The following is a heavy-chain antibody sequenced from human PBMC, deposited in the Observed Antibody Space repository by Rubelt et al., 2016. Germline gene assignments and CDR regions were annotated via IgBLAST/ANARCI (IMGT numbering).Heavy chain of an antibody. CDR1: GGSFSDYY. Sequence: QVQLQQWGAGLLKPSETLSLTCALYGGSFSDYYWSWIRQPPGKGLEWIGEINHSGITNYSPSLKMRVTISVDTSKNQFSLKLSSVTAADTAVYYCARDGGNYRGPLDYWGQGTLVTVSS. D-gene: IGHD4/OR15-4a*01. V-gene: IGHV4-34*01. CDR2: INHSGIT. CDR3: ARDGGNYRGPLDY. J-gene: IGHJ4*02.